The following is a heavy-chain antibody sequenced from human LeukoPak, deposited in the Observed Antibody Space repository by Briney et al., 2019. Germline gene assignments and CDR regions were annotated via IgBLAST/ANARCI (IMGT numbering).Heavy chain of an antibody. V-gene: IGHV3-20*04. D-gene: IGHD5-12*01. Sequence: GGSLRLSCAASGFTFDDYGMSWVRQAPGKGLEWVSGINWNGGSTGYADSVKGRFTISRDNAKNSLYLQMNSLRAEDTALYYCARGALVATGRGAFDIWGQGTMVTVSS. CDR3: ARGALVATGRGAFDI. CDR1: GFTFDDYG. J-gene: IGHJ3*02. CDR2: INWNGGST.